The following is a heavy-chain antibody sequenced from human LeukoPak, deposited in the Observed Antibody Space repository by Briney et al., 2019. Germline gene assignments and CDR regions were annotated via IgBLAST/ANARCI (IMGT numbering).Heavy chain of an antibody. J-gene: IGHJ4*02. Sequence: GGSLRLSCAASGFTFSSYAMHWVRQAPGKVLEWVAVISYDGSNKYYADSVKGRFTIPRDNSKNTLYLQMNSLRAEDTAVYYCAIGGGITMIVGDWGQGTLVTVSS. CDR1: GFTFSSYA. CDR2: ISYDGSNK. CDR3: AIGGGITMIVGD. D-gene: IGHD3-22*01. V-gene: IGHV3-30*04.